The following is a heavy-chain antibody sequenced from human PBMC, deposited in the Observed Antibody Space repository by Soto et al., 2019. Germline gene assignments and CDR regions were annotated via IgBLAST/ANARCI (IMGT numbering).Heavy chain of an antibody. CDR3: AKLVIGYCSGNTCDDY. D-gene: IGHD2-15*01. J-gene: IGHJ4*02. CDR2: ISYDSSNK. V-gene: IGHV3-30*18. CDR1: GFTFSYG. Sequence: VQLLESGGGLIQPGGSLRLSCAASGFTFSYGIHWLRQAPGKGLEWVAYISYDSSNKFYGDSVKGRFTISRDNFKNTQFLQMDSLRAEETAVYYCAKLVIGYCSGNTCDDYWGQGTLVAVSS.